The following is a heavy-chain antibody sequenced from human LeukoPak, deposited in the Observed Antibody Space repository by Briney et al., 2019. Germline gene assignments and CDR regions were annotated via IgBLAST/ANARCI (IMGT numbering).Heavy chain of an antibody. J-gene: IGHJ3*02. Sequence: GGSLRLSCAASGFTFSSYAMSWVRQAPGKGLEWVSTISGTGGSTYYADSVKGRFTISRDNSKNTLYLQMNDLRAEDTAVYYCAKDRYGSSWNDAFDIWGQGTMVTVSS. CDR2: ISGTGGST. D-gene: IGHD6-13*01. CDR1: GFTFSSYA. V-gene: IGHV3-23*01. CDR3: AKDRYGSSWNDAFDI.